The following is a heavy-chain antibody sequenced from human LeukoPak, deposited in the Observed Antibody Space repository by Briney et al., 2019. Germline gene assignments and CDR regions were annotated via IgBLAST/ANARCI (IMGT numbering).Heavy chain of an antibody. V-gene: IGHV3-7*03. D-gene: IGHD3-16*01. CDR1: GFTFSSYA. CDR2: INHNGNVN. Sequence: GGSLRLSCAASGFTFSSYAMNWARQAPGKGLEWVASINHNGNVNYYVDSVKGRFTISRDNAKNSLYLQMSNLRAEDTAVYFCARGGGLDVWGQGATVTVSS. J-gene: IGHJ6*02. CDR3: ARGGGLDV.